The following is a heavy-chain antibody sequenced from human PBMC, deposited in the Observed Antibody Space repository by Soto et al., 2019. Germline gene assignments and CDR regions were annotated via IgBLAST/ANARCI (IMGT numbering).Heavy chain of an antibody. CDR3: AKDSKSVSVSAARVYGMDV. J-gene: IGHJ6*02. D-gene: IGHD2-2*01. V-gene: IGHV3-23*01. CDR1: GFMFSSFA. CDR2: TRSNGEHT. Sequence: EVQILESGGGMVQPGGSLRLSCAGSGFMFSSFAMTWVRQAPGKGLEWVSTTRSNGEHTYYADSVKGRFTLSRDNSKNTLFLEMISLRAEDSAIYYCAKDSKSVSVSAARVYGMDVWGQGTTVTVSS.